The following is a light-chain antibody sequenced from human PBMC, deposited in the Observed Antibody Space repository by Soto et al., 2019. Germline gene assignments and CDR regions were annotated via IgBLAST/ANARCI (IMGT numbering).Light chain of an antibody. J-gene: IGLJ1*01. V-gene: IGLV2-14*01. CDR2: DVS. CDR1: SNDLGAYNY. CDR3: SAYTTSSTYV. Sequence: QSVLTQPASVSESPGQSITITCTRSSNDLGAYNYVSWYQQHIGKTPKLLIYDVSNRPTGIANRFSASKSGTEDSLPISGLQAEDEADYYCSAYTTSSTYVFGTGTKGTVL.